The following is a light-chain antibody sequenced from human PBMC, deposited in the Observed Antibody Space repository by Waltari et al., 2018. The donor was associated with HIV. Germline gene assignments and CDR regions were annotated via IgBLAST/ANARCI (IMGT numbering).Light chain of an antibody. CDR1: SSDVGGYNY. CDR2: DVS. CDR3: SSYTSSSSVV. V-gene: IGLV2-14*04. J-gene: IGLJ2*01. Sequence: GTSSDVGGYNYVSWYQQHPGKAPKLMIYDVSNRPSGVSNRFSGSKSGNTASLTISGLQAEDEADYYCSSYTSSSSVVFGGGTKLTVL.